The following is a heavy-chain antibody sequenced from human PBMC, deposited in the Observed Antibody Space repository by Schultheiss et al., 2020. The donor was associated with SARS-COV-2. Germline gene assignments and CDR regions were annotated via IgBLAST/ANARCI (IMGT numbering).Heavy chain of an antibody. CDR1: GFTFSSYA. Sequence: GESLKISCAASGFTFSSYAMHWVRQAPGKGLEWVSSISSSSSYIYYADSVKGRFTISRDNAKNSLYLQMNSLRAEDTAVYYCARDDYDSSGYYIYWGQGTLVTVSS. CDR2: ISSSSSYI. V-gene: IGHV3-21*01. D-gene: IGHD3-22*01. CDR3: ARDDYDSSGYYIY. J-gene: IGHJ4*02.